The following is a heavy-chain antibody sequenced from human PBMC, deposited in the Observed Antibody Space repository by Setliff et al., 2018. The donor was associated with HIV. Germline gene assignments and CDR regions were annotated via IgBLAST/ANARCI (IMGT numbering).Heavy chain of an antibody. CDR3: ARQAIFGYYDSSGYLDY. Sequence: SETLSLTCTVSGGSISSGSYWGWIRQPPGKGLEWIGSIYYSGSTYYNPSLQSRVTISVDTSKNLFSLRLSSVTASDTAVYYCARQAIFGYYDSSGYLDYWGQGTLVTVSS. CDR2: IYYSGST. V-gene: IGHV4-39*01. D-gene: IGHD3-22*01. CDR1: GGSISSGSY. J-gene: IGHJ4*02.